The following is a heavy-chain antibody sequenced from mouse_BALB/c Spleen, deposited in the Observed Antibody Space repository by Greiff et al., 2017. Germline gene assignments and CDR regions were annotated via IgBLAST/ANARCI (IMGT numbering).Heavy chain of an antibody. Sequence: EVQGVESGGGLVQPGGSLKLSCAASGFTFSSYGMSWVRQTPDKRLELVATINSNGGSTYYPDSVKGRFTISRDNAKNTLYLQMSSLKSEDTAMYYCAREDYYGTFDVWGAGTTVTVSS. CDR3: AREDYYGTFDV. CDR2: INSNGGST. CDR1: GFTFSSYG. D-gene: IGHD1-1*01. V-gene: IGHV5-6-3*01. J-gene: IGHJ1*01.